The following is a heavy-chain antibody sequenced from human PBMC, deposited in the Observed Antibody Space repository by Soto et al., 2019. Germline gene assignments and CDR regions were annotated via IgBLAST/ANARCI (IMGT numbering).Heavy chain of an antibody. CDR2: ISYDGARK. CDR1: GFTFSIYA. V-gene: IGHV3-30-3*01. J-gene: IGHJ6*02. D-gene: IGHD2-15*01. CDR3: SRGDREDTAVVIGARPGEYGMDV. Sequence: QVQLVESGGGVVQPGRSLRLSCAASGFTFSIYAMHWVRQAPGKGLEWVAVISYDGARKAYTNSVEGRFTISRDTSKNTEDLLMNSLRVEDTAAYYCSRGDREDTAVVIGARPGEYGMDVWGQGTTVTVSS.